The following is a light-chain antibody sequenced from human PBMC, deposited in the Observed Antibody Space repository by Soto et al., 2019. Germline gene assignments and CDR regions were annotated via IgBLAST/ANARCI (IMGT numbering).Light chain of an antibody. V-gene: IGLV4-69*01. CDR2: LNSDGSH. Sequence: QSVLTQSPSASASLGASVKLTCTLSSGHSSYAIAWHQQQPQKGPRYLMKLNSDGSHTKGDGIPDRLSGSSSGAERHLTISSLQPEDEADYYCQTWATGIVVFGGGTKVTVL. CDR3: QTWATGIVV. J-gene: IGLJ2*01. CDR1: SGHSSYA.